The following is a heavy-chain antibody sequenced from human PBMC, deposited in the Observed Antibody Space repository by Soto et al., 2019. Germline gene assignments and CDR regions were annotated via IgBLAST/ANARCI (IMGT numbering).Heavy chain of an antibody. CDR1: GYTFSSYV. CDR3: ARWAAAAGTDWFDA. Sequence: EMQLLESGGGLVQPGGYLRLSCAASGYTFSSYVMSWVRQAPGKGLEWVSGVGPSSGDTYYTDSAKGRFTISRDDSKNMVYMQMNSLRAEETAGYYCARWAAAAGTDWFDACGQGTLVTVSS. D-gene: IGHD6-13*01. CDR2: VGPSSGDT. V-gene: IGHV3-23*01. J-gene: IGHJ5*02.